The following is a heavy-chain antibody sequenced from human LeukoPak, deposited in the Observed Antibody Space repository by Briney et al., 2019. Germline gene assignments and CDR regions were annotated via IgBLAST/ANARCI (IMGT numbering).Heavy chain of an antibody. J-gene: IGHJ4*02. Sequence: ASVKVSCKASGYTFTSYGISWVRQAPGQGLEWMGWIIAYNGNTNYAQKLQGRVTMTTDTSTSTAYMELRSLRSDDTAVYYCARQGYSGHSQGAADYWGQGTLVTVSS. CDR3: ARQGYSGHSQGAADY. D-gene: IGHD4-23*01. CDR2: IIAYNGNT. CDR1: GYTFTSYG. V-gene: IGHV1-18*01.